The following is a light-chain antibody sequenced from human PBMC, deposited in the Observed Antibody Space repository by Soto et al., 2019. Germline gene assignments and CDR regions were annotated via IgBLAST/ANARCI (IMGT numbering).Light chain of an antibody. CDR2: EVT. J-gene: IGLJ2*01. Sequence: QSVLTQPASVSGSPGQSITISCTGTSSDVGGYNYVSWYQQHPGKAPKLVIYEVTKRPSGVSNRFSGSKSGNTASLTISGLQAEDETDYYCSSYTSTNHVVFGGGTKLPVL. V-gene: IGLV2-14*01. CDR3: SSYTSTNHVV. CDR1: SSDVGGYNY.